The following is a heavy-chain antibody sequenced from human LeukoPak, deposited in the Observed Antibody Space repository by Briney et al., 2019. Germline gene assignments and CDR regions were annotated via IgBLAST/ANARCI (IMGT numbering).Heavy chain of an antibody. Sequence: SVKVSCKASGGTFSSYTISWVRQAPGQGLEWMGRIIPILGIANYAQKFQGRVTITADKSTSTAYMELSSLRSEDTAVYYCARGQWFGELFLYYYGMDVWGQGTTVTASS. CDR3: ARGQWFGELFLYYYGMDV. CDR2: IIPILGIA. CDR1: GGTFSSYT. V-gene: IGHV1-69*02. J-gene: IGHJ6*02. D-gene: IGHD3-10*01.